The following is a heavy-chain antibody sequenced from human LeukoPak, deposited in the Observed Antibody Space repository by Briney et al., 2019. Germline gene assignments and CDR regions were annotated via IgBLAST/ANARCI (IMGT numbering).Heavy chain of an antibody. V-gene: IGHV4-59*01. CDR3: ARGPPKWELLKGYAFDI. Sequence: PSETLSLTCTVSGGSISSYYWSWIRQPPGKGLEWIGYIYYSGSTNYNPSLKSRVTISVDTSKNQFSLKLSSVTAADTAVYYCARGPPKWELLKGYAFDIWGQGTMVTVSS. CDR2: IYYSGST. CDR1: GGSISSYY. D-gene: IGHD1-26*01. J-gene: IGHJ3*02.